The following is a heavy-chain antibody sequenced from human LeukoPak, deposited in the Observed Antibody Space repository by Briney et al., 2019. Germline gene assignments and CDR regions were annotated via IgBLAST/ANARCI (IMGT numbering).Heavy chain of an antibody. CDR2: ISNSDDST. J-gene: IGHJ4*02. Sequence: PGGSLRLSCTASGFTFSNAWMSWVRQAPGKGLEWVSTISNSDDSTYYADSVKGRFTICRDNSENTLFLRMNSLRAEDTAVYYCAKATGYLLWGQGTLVIVSS. V-gene: IGHV3-23*01. D-gene: IGHD1-14*01. CDR3: AKATGYLL. CDR1: GFTFSNAW.